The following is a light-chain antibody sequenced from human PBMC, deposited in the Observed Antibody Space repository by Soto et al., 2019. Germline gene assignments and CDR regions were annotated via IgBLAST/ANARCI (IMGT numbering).Light chain of an antibody. J-gene: IGLJ1*01. CDR1: SSNIGFNA. Sequence: QSVLTQPPSASGTPGQRVTLSCSGSSSNIGFNAVNWYQQLPGTAPELVMHGNSQRPSGVPDRFSGSKSGTSASLAISGLRTEDEADYYCVSWDDSLSGLVFGTGTKVTVL. V-gene: IGLV1-47*02. CDR3: VSWDDSLSGLV. CDR2: GNS.